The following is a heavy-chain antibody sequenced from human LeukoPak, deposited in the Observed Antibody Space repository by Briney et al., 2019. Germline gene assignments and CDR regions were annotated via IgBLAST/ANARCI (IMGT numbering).Heavy chain of an antibody. J-gene: IGHJ3*02. Sequence: ASVKVSCKASGDTFTSYGISWVRQAPGQGLEWMGWINPNSGGTNYAQKFQGWVTMTRDTSISTAYMELSRLRSDDTAVYYCARSSSWYSGAFDIWGQGTMVTVSS. CDR1: GDTFTSYG. D-gene: IGHD6-13*01. CDR2: INPNSGGT. CDR3: ARSSSWYSGAFDI. V-gene: IGHV1-2*04.